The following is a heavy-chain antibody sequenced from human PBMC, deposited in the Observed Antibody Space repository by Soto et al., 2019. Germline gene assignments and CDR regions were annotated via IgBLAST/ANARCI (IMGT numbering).Heavy chain of an antibody. J-gene: IGHJ3*02. D-gene: IGHD3-16*02. V-gene: IGHV3-23*01. CDR1: GFTFSNYA. Sequence: EVQLLESGGGLVQRGGSLRLSCAASGFTFSNYAMTWVRQAPGKGLEWVSAIGGSGGATYYADSVKGRFTVSRDNSKNTLYLQVKSLRAEDTAVYYCAKDYIGVIPDAFDIWGQGTMVTVSS. CDR2: IGGSGGAT. CDR3: AKDYIGVIPDAFDI.